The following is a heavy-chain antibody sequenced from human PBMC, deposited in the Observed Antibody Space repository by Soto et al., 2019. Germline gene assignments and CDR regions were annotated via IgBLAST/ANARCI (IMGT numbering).Heavy chain of an antibody. Sequence: GGSLRLSCAASGFTFSSYAMSWVRQAPGKGLEWVSAISGSGGSTYYADSVKGRFTISRDNSKNTLYLQMNSLRAEDTAVYYCAKVPVPYYYDSSGQTNWGQGTLVTVS. J-gene: IGHJ4*02. CDR1: GFTFSSYA. D-gene: IGHD3-22*01. CDR3: AKVPVPYYYDSSGQTN. CDR2: ISGSGGST. V-gene: IGHV3-23*01.